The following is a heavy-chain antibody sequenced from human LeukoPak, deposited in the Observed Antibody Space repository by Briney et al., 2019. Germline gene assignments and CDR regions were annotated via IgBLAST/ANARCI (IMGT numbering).Heavy chain of an antibody. J-gene: IGHJ4*02. V-gene: IGHV3-11*01. Sequence: GGPLRLSCAASGFTFSDYYMSWIRQAPGKGLEWVSYISSSGSTIYYADSVKGRFTISRDNAKNSLYLQMNSLRAEDTAVYYCARGLFRGHTGEEDYYGSGSYYDPTDYWGQGTLVTVSS. D-gene: IGHD3-10*01. CDR3: ARGLFRGHTGEEDYYGSGSYYDPTDY. CDR1: GFTFSDYY. CDR2: ISSSGSTI.